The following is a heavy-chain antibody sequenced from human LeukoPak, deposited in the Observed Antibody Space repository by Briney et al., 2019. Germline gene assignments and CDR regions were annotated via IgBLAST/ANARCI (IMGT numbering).Heavy chain of an antibody. CDR2: ISSSGSTI. V-gene: IGHV3-11*04. D-gene: IGHD3-3*01. CDR3: ARFLATWDYYYMDV. J-gene: IGHJ6*03. Sequence: PGGSLRLSCAASGFTFSDYYMSWIRQAPGKGLEWVSYISSSGSTIYYAESVKGRFTISRDNAKNSLYLQLNSLRAEDTAVYYCARFLATWDYYYMDVWGTGTTVTVSS. CDR1: GFTFSDYY.